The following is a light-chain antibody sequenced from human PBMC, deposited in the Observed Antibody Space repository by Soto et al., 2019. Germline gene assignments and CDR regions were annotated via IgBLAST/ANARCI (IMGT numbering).Light chain of an antibody. Sequence: QSVLTQPPSVSEAPRPRVTLSCSGSSSNIGNNAVNWYQQLPGKAPKLLIYYDDLLPSGVSDRFSGSKSGTSASLAISGLQSEDEAYYYCAAWDDSLNGHWVFGGGTKLTVL. CDR1: SSNIGNNA. CDR3: AAWDDSLNGHWV. J-gene: IGLJ3*02. V-gene: IGLV1-36*01. CDR2: YDD.